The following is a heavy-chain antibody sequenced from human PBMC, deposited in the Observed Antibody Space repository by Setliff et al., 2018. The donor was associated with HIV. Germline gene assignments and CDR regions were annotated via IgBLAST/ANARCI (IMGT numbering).Heavy chain of an antibody. CDR1: RFTFSDYT. J-gene: IGHJ4*02. V-gene: IGHV3-30*04. Sequence: PGGSLRLSCAASRFTFSDYTMHWVRQAPGKGLEWVASISYDGSAKYYVDSVKGRFTVSRDNAKNSAYLQMDSLRPEDTAFYFCAKDGPHDRSGRYYSALDSWGQGTLVTVSS. CDR3: AKDGPHDRSGRYYSALDS. CDR2: ISYDGSAK. D-gene: IGHD3-22*01.